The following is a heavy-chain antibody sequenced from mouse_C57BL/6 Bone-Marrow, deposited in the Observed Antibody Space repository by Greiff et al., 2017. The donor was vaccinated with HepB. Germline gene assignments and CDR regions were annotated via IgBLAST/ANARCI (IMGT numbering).Heavy chain of an antibody. Sequence: EVHLVESGGGLVKPGGSLKLSCAASGSTFSSYAMSWVRQTPEKRLEWVATISDGGSYTYYPDNVKGRFTISRDNAKNNLYLQMSHLKSEDTAMYYCARDPLYVDYWGQGTTLTVSS. CDR3: ARDPLYVDY. D-gene: IGHD2-3*01. V-gene: IGHV5-4*01. CDR2: ISDGGSYT. CDR1: GSTFSSYA. J-gene: IGHJ2*01.